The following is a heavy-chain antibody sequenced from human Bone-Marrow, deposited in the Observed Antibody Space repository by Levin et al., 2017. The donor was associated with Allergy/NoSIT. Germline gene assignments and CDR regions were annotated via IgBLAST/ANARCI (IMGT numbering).Heavy chain of an antibody. J-gene: IGHJ4*02. CDR3: TTTGLRGYYDSSGYPEGRIDY. CDR1: GFTFSNAW. D-gene: IGHD3-22*01. CDR2: IKSKTDGGTT. V-gene: IGHV3-15*07. Sequence: PSETLSLTCAASGFTFSNAWMNWVRQAPGKGLEWVGRIKSKTDGGTTDYAAPVKGRFTISRDDSKNTLYLQMNSLKTEDTAVYYCTTTGLRGYYDSSGYPEGRIDYWGQGTLVTVSS.